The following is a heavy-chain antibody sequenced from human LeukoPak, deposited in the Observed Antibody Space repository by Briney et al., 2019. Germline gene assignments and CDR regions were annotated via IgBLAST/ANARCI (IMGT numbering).Heavy chain of an antibody. CDR2: ISESGDTT. Sequence: GGSLRLSCAGSGFIFSSYAMAWVRQAPGKGLEWVSTISESGDTTLYADSVKGRFTTSRDNSKYTLYLQMNSLRAEDTAVYYCKVRSRSRAVAFDFWGQGTLVTVSS. D-gene: IGHD2-2*01. J-gene: IGHJ4*02. CDR3: KVRSRSRAVAFDF. CDR1: GFIFSSYA. V-gene: IGHV3-23*01.